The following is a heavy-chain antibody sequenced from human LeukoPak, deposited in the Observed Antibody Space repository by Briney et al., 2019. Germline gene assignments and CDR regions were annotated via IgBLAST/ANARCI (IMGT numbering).Heavy chain of an antibody. J-gene: IGHJ3*02. Sequence: GGSLRLSCAASGFTFSNYWMHWVRQAPGKGLVWVSRVGSYTTYADAVKGRFTISRDNAKNTVHLQMNSLRAEDTAVYYCTGSSPGPNAFDIWGQGTMVTVSS. CDR3: TGSSPGPNAFDI. CDR2: VGSYT. D-gene: IGHD3-10*01. CDR1: GFTFSNYW. V-gene: IGHV3-74*01.